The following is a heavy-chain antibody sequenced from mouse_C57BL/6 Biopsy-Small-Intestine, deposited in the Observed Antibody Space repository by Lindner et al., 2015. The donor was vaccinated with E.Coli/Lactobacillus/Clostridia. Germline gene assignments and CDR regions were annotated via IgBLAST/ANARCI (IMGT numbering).Heavy chain of an antibody. CDR3: ARSGNYGYFDV. CDR1: GFNIKDYY. V-gene: IGHV14-2*01. CDR2: VDPENGKT. D-gene: IGHD2-1*01. J-gene: IGHJ1*01. Sequence: VQLQESGAGLVKPGASVKLSCTASGFNIKDYYMHWVKQRTEQGLEWIGRVDPENGKTQYALKFQGKATITADSSSNTAYLHLSSLTSEDTAVYYCARSGNYGYFDVWGPGATVTVSS.